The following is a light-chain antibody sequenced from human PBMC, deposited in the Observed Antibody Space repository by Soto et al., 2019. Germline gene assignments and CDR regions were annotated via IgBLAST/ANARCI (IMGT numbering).Light chain of an antibody. V-gene: IGKV1-39*01. J-gene: IGKJ1*01. CDR3: QQSDSTPWT. CDR2: AAS. Sequence: DIQMTQSPSSLSASVGDRVTITCRASQSISSYLNWYQQKPGKAPKLLIYAASSLQSGVPSRFSGSGSGTAVTLTISSLQPEDFATYSCQQSDSTPWTCGQGTKVEIK. CDR1: QSISSY.